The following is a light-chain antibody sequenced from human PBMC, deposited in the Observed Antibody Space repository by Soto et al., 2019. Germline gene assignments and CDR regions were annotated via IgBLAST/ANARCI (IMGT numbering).Light chain of an antibody. CDR3: CSYAGSSWV. CDR2: RNN. Sequence: QSVLTQPPSASGTPGQRVTISCSGSSSNIGSNYVYWYQQLPGTAPKLLIYRNNQRPSGVPDRFSGSKSGTSASLAISGLRSEDEADYYCCSYAGSSWVFGGGTKVTVL. V-gene: IGLV1-47*01. J-gene: IGLJ3*02. CDR1: SSNIGSNY.